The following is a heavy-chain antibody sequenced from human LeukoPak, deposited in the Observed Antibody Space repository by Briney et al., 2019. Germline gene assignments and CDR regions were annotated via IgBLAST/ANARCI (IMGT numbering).Heavy chain of an antibody. CDR2: INHSGST. J-gene: IGHJ4*02. CDR3: ARVPVGAATGRSVY. D-gene: IGHD6-13*01. CDR1: GESFSGYY. Sequence: SETLSLTCAVYGESFSGYYWSWIRQPPGKGLEWIGEINHSGSTNYNPSLKSRVTISVDTSKNQFSLKLSSVTAADTAVYYCARVPVGAATGRSVYWGQGTLVTVSS. V-gene: IGHV4-34*01.